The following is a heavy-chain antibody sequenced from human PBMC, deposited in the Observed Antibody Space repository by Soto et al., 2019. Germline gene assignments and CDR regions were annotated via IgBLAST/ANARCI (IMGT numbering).Heavy chain of an antibody. J-gene: IGHJ5*02. CDR3: ARDQEEPRYCSSTSCPGPWFDP. CDR1: GGSISSSNW. CDR2: IYHSGST. D-gene: IGHD2-2*01. V-gene: IGHV4-4*02. Sequence: QVQLQESGPGLVKPSGTLSLTCAVSGGSISSSNWWSWVRQPPGKGLEWIGEIYHSGSTNYNPSLKSRVTISVDKSKNQFSLKLSSVTAADTAVYYCARDQEEPRYCSSTSCPGPWFDPWGQGTLVTVSS.